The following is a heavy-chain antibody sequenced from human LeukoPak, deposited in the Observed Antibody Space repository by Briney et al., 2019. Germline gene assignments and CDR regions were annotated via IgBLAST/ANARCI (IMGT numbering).Heavy chain of an antibody. CDR2: ISWNSGSI. CDR1: GFTFSSYA. D-gene: IGHD5-12*01. J-gene: IGHJ4*02. Sequence: GGSLRLSCAASGFTFSSYAMSWVRQAPGKGLEWVSGISWNSGSIGYADSVKGRFTISRDNAKNSLYLQMNSLRAEDMALYYCARSGYSGYELPIFDYWGQGTLVTVSS. V-gene: IGHV3-9*03. CDR3: ARSGYSGYELPIFDY.